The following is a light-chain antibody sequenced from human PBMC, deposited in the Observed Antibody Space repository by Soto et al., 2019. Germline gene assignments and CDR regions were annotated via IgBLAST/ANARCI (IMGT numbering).Light chain of an antibody. J-gene: IGKJ4*01. CDR3: QQHSNCPLT. Sequence: LTQARATRSLSPGEIATLSRRASQTVRNNLAWYQQRPGQAPRLLIYDASSRATGIPARFSGSGPGTDFTLTIRCLEPEDFAVYYCQQHSNCPLTFGRGTKVDIK. V-gene: IGKV3-11*01. CDR2: DAS. CDR1: QTVRNN.